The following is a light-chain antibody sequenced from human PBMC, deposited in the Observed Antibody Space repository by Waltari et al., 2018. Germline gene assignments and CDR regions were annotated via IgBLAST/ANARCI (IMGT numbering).Light chain of an antibody. CDR1: QSVSRA. CDR2: GAS. J-gene: IGKJ1*01. CDR3: QHYVKLPVT. V-gene: IGKV3-20*01. Sequence: EIVLTQSPGTLSLSPGERGTLSCRASQSVSRALAWYQQKPGQAPRLLIYGASTRATGVPARFSGSGSGTDFSLTISSLDPEDFAVYYCQHYVKLPVTYGQGTKVEI.